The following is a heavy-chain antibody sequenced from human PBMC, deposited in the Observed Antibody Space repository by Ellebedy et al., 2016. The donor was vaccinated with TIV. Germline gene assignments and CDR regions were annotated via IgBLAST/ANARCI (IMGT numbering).Heavy chain of an antibody. V-gene: IGHV3-30*18. CDR3: AKTVRRGSSGYNWFDP. CDR1: GFTFSSYG. J-gene: IGHJ5*02. Sequence: GESLKISXAASGFTFSSYGMHWVRQAPGKGLEWVAVISYDGSNKYYADSVKGRFTISRDNSKNTLYLQMNSLRAEDTAVYYCAKTVRRGSSGYNWFDPWGQGTLVTVSS. CDR2: ISYDGSNK. D-gene: IGHD6-6*01.